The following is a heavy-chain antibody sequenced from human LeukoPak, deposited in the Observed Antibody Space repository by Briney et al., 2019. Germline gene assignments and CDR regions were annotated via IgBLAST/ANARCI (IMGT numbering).Heavy chain of an antibody. CDR2: ITPYNGNT. Sequence: ASVKVSCKASGYTFTSYGISWVRQAPGQGLEWMGWITPYNGNTNYAQKLQGRVTMTTDTSTSTAYMELRSLRSDDTAVYYCARAVPPNLEWIYHWGQGTLVTVSS. V-gene: IGHV1-18*01. CDR3: ARAVPPNLEWIYH. D-gene: IGHD3-3*01. CDR1: GYTFTSYG. J-gene: IGHJ4*02.